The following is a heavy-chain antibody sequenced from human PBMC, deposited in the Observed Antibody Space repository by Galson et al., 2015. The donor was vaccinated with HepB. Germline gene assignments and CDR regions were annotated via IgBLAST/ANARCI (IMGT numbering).Heavy chain of an antibody. CDR3: ARHRNRTPVFFFPHVASSSWYFDY. CDR1: GFTFSSYA. J-gene: IGHJ4*02. D-gene: IGHD6-13*01. Sequence: SLRLSCAASGFTFSSYAMSWVRQAPGKGLEWVSAISGSGGSTYYADSVKGRFTISRDNSKNTLYLQMNSLRAEDTAVYYCARHRNRTPVFFFPHVASSSWYFDYWGQGTLVTVSS. V-gene: IGHV3-23*01. CDR2: ISGSGGST.